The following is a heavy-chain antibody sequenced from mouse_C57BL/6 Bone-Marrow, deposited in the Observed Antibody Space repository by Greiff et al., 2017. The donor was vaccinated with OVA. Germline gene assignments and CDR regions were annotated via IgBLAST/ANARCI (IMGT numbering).Heavy chain of an antibody. Sequence: QVQLQQSGPELVKPGASVKISCKASGYTFTDYYINWVKQRPGQGLEWIGWIFPGSGSTYYNEKFKGKATLTVDKSSSTAYMLLSSLTSEDSAVYFCAREDLVYDGYYGDAMDYWGQGTSVTVSS. CDR1: GYTFTDYY. J-gene: IGHJ4*01. CDR3: AREDLVYDGYYGDAMDY. CDR2: IFPGSGST. V-gene: IGHV1-75*01. D-gene: IGHD2-3*01.